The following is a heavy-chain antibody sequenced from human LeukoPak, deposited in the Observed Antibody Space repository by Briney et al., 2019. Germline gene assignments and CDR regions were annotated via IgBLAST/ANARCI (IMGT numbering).Heavy chain of an antibody. J-gene: IGHJ5*02. CDR2: INPNSGGT. CDR1: GYTFTGYY. CDR3: ARGPGGWYGSYWFDP. V-gene: IGHV1-2*02. Sequence: ASVKVSCKASGYTFTGYYMHWVRQAPGQGLEWMGWINPNSGGTNYAQEFQGRVTMTRDTSISTAYMELSRLRSDDTAVYYCARGPGGWYGSYWFDPWGQGTLVTVSS. D-gene: IGHD6-19*01.